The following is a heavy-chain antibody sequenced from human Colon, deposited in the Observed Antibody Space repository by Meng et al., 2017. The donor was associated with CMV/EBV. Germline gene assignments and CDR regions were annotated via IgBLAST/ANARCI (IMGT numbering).Heavy chain of an antibody. J-gene: IGHJ6*02. CDR1: GFTFRNHA. Sequence: GGSLRLSCAASGFTFRNHAMSWVRQAPGKGLEWVSVIYAGGRSTYFADSVKGRFIISRDSSENKVNLQMNGLRAEDTAVYYCGRDPGLPNGIDDWGQGTTVTVSS. D-gene: IGHD2-15*01. V-gene: IGHV3-23*03. CDR2: IYAGGRST. CDR3: GRDPGLPNGIDD.